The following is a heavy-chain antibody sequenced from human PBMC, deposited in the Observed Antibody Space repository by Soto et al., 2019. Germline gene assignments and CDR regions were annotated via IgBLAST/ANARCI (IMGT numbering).Heavy chain of an antibody. J-gene: IGHJ4*02. CDR1: GFIFSDHY. D-gene: IGHD1-26*01. Sequence: EQLVESGGGLVQPGGSLRLSCAASGFIFSDHYMDWVRQAPGKGLEWVGRIKNKANSYTTEYAASVKGRFTISRDDSNNSLYLQMNSLKTEDTAVYYCTRISLVGATGGRYFDYWGQGTLLTVSS. CDR2: IKNKANSYTT. CDR3: TRISLVGATGGRYFDY. V-gene: IGHV3-72*01.